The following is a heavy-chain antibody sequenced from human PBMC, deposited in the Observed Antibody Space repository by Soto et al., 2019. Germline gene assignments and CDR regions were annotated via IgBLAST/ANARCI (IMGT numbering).Heavy chain of an antibody. CDR3: ARHSFAVAGNNWFDP. CDR1: GGSISNSSYY. J-gene: IGHJ5*02. Sequence: PSETQSLTYTVSGGSISNSSYYWGWIRQPPGKGLEWIGSIYYSGSTYYNPSLKSRVTISVDTSKNQFSLKLSSVTAADTAVYYCARHSFAVAGNNWFDPWGQGTLVTVTS. V-gene: IGHV4-39*01. CDR2: IYYSGST. D-gene: IGHD6-19*01.